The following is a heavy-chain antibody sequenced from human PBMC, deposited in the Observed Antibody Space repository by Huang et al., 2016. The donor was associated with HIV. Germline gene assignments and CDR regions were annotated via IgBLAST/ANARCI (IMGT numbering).Heavy chain of an antibody. V-gene: IGHV1-18*04. CDR2: VSGYNIYT. Sequence: QVQLLQSGAEVKKPGASVKISCKTSGYNFKTHAVSWVRQTTGQCLEWMGWVSGYNIYTTYSQRLQGRVTMTTDTSTNTVYMELRSLRSDDTAVYYCARRVGSGWYGEIDYWGQGTLVTVSS. CDR3: ARRVGSGWYGEIDY. D-gene: IGHD6-19*01. CDR1: GYNFKTHA. J-gene: IGHJ4*02.